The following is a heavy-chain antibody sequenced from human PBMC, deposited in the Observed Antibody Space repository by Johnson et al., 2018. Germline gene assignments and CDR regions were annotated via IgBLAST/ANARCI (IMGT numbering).Heavy chain of an antibody. Sequence: QVQLVQSGAEVKEPGASVTVSCEASGYTFTSSDICWVRQATGQGLEWMGCLNPNGGNTGYAQKFQGRVSMTRNTSIRTAYMELSSRGSEDTGVYYCAKRAAHTGVTLDVWGKGTTVPVSS. V-gene: IGHV1-8*01. D-gene: IGHD3-3*01. CDR1: GYTFTSSD. CDR3: AKRAAHTGVTLDV. CDR2: LNPNGGNT. J-gene: IGHJ6*04.